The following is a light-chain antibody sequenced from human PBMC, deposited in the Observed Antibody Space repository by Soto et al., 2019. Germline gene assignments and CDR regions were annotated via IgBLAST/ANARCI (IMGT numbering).Light chain of an antibody. J-gene: IGLJ1*01. Sequence: QSALTQPRSVSGSPGQSVTISCTGTSSDVGGYNYVSWYQQLPGKAPKLVIYDVSTRPSGVPDRFSGSKSGNTASLTISGLQAEDEADYYCCSYAGSYTYVFGTGTKLTVL. CDR1: SSDVGGYNY. V-gene: IGLV2-11*01. CDR3: CSYAGSYTYV. CDR2: DVS.